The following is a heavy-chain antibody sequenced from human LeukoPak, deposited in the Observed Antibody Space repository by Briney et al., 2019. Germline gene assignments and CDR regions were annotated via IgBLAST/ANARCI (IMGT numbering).Heavy chain of an antibody. V-gene: IGHV4-59*08. D-gene: IGHD6-13*01. CDR2: IYYLGGT. CDR1: GGSISSYY. CDR3: AGDIAAVNIPGSRLDP. J-gene: IGHJ5*02. Sequence: SETLSLTCTVSGGSISSYYWSWIRQAPGKGLEWNGFIYYLGGTNYNPSLKSRVTISVDTSKNQFSLKLSSVTAADTAVYFCAGDIAAVNIPGSRLDPWGQGTLVTVSS.